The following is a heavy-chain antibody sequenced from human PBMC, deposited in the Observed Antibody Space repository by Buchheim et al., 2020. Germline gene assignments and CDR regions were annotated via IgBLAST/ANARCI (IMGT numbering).Heavy chain of an antibody. V-gene: IGHV3-33*01. CDR2: IWDDGSYK. J-gene: IGHJ4*02. CDR1: GFTFSSYG. Sequence: QVQLVESGGGVVQPGRSLRLSCAASGFTFSSYGMHWVRQAPGKGLEWVAIIWDDGSYKYYADSVKGRFTTSKDNSKNTLYFQMNSLRAEDTAVYYCARKEEGRSLFDYWGQGTL. CDR3: ARKEEGRSLFDY.